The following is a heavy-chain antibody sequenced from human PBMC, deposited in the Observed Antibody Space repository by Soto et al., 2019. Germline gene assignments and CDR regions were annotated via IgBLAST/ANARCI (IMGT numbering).Heavy chain of an antibody. Sequence: GGSLRLSCGGSGFTFSSYSMNWVRQAPGKGLEWVSHISGTSVYIHYADSVKGRFTISRDNAKNSVYLQMDSLRVEDTAVYYCAREGALKPFSSWGQGALVTVSS. CDR3: AREGALKPFSS. CDR1: GFTFSSYS. CDR2: ISGTSVYI. J-gene: IGHJ5*02. V-gene: IGHV3-21*01.